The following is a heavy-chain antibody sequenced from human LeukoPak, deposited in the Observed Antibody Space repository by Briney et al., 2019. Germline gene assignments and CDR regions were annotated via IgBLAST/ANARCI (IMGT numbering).Heavy chain of an antibody. J-gene: IGHJ3*02. CDR3: ARRRSIVGATPGAFDI. CDR1: GGSFSGYY. CDR2: INHSGST. D-gene: IGHD1-26*01. Sequence: SETLSLTCAVYGGSFSGYYWSWIRQPPGKGLEWIGEINHSGSTNYNPSLKSRVTISVDTSKNQFSLKLSSVTAADTAVYYCARRRSIVGATPGAFDIWGQGTMVTVSS. V-gene: IGHV4-34*01.